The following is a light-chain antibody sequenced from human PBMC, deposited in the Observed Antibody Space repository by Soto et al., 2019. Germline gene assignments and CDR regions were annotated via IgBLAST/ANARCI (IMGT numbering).Light chain of an antibody. CDR2: DNN. CDR1: SSNIGNNY. CDR3: CSYIGHYIYV. V-gene: IGLV1-51*01. J-gene: IGLJ1*01. Sequence: QSVLTQPPSVSAAPGQKVTISCSGSSSNIGNNYVSWYQQLPGTAPKLLIYDNNKRPSGIPDRFSGSKSGTSATLGITGLQTGDEADYYCCSYIGHYIYVFGTGTKVTVL.